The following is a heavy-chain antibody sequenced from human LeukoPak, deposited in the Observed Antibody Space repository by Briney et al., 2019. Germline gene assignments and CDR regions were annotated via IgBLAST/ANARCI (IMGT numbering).Heavy chain of an antibody. V-gene: IGHV3-48*04. CDR3: ARDFWSGYYTED. CDR1: GIIFSTYA. CDR2: ISGSSSSSTSII. Sequence: PGGSLRLSCEFSGIIFSTYAMNWVRQAPGKGLEWISYISGSSSSSTSIIHYADSVKGRFIISRDNAKNSLHLQMDSLSAEDTAVYYCARDFWSGYYTEDWGQGDLVIVSS. D-gene: IGHD3-3*01. J-gene: IGHJ4*02.